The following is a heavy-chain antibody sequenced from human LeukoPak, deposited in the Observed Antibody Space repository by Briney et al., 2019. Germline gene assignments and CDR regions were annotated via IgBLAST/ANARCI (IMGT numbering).Heavy chain of an antibody. CDR1: GFTFSSCE. CDR2: ISSSGSTI. Sequence: PGGSLRLSCAASGFTFSSCEMNWVRQAPGKGLEWVSYISSSGSTIYYADSVKGRFTISRDNAKNSLYLQMNSLRAEDTAVYYCARDAGFASNDYWGQGTLVTVSS. V-gene: IGHV3-48*03. CDR3: ARDAGFASNDY. D-gene: IGHD2-21*01. J-gene: IGHJ4*02.